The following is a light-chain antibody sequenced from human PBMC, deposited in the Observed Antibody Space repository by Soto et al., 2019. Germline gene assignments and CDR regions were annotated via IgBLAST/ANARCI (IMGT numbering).Light chain of an antibody. CDR3: QQRSNWPVT. Sequence: EIVLTQSPGTLSLSPGERATLSCRASQSVSSYLAWDQQKPGQAPRLLIYDASTRATGISARFSGSVSGTDFTLTFSSLEPDDFEVYYCQQRSNWPVTFGQGPRVEVQ. V-gene: IGKV3-11*01. J-gene: IGKJ1*01. CDR2: DAS. CDR1: QSVSSY.